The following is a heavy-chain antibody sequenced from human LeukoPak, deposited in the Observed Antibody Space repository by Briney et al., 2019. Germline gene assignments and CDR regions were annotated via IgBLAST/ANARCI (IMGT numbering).Heavy chain of an antibody. V-gene: IGHV4-59*12. D-gene: IGHD6-25*01. J-gene: IGHJ4*02. CDR1: GGSISKYY. Sequence: SETLSLTCTVSGGSISKYYWSWVRQPPGKGLEWIGHIYSNGSTNYKPSGSTYYNPSLKSRVTMSLDAPKNQFPLKMCIVSAAETTVYYCARSRGRGYSDYWGQGTLVTVSS. CDR2: IYSNGSTNYKPSGST. CDR3: ARSRGRGYSDY.